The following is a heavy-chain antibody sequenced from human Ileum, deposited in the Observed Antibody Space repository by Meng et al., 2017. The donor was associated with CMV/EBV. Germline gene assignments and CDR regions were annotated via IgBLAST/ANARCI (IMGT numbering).Heavy chain of an antibody. CDR2: IWYDGSKK. CDR3: AGERSGTLDY. V-gene: IGHV3-33*01. J-gene: IGHJ4*02. D-gene: IGHD1-26*01. CDR1: GFIFSSYG. Sequence: RLSCAASGFIFSSYGMHWVRQAPGKGLEWVGIIWYDGSKKFYADSVEGRFTISRDNFKKELYLQMNTLRADDTAVYYCAGERSGTLDYWGQGTLVTAPQ.